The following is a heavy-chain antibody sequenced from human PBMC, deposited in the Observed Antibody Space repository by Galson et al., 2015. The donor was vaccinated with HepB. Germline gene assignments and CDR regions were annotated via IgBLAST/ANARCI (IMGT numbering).Heavy chain of an antibody. CDR1: GFTFSSYS. CDR2: ISSSSSYI. V-gene: IGHV3-21*01. Sequence: SLRLSCAASGFTFSSYSMNWVRQAPGKGLEWVSSISSSSSYIYYADSVKGRFTISRDNAKNSLCLQMNSLRAEDTAVYYCARGWPGYSSSWLFLGGYFDYWGQGTLVTVSS. CDR3: ARGWPGYSSSWLFLGGYFDY. J-gene: IGHJ4*02. D-gene: IGHD6-13*01.